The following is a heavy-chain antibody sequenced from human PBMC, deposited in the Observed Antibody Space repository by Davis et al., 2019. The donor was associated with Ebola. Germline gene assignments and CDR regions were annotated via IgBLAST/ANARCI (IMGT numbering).Heavy chain of an antibody. CDR3: AKGPGGGVAIYYYSGMDV. CDR2: INAGNGNT. V-gene: IGHV1-3*01. D-gene: IGHD3-16*01. Sequence: AASVKVSCKASGYTFTSYAMHWVRQAPGQRLEWMGWINAGNGNTKYSQKFQGRVTITADKSTSTAYMELSSLSSEDTAVYYCAKGPGGGVAIYYYSGMDVWGQGTTVTVSS. J-gene: IGHJ6*02. CDR1: GYTFTSYA.